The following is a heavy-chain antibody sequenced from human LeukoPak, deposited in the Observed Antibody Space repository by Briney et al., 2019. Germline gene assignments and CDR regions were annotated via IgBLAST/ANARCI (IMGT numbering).Heavy chain of an antibody. V-gene: IGHV4-59*01. CDR2: IYYSGST. D-gene: IGHD6-13*01. Sequence: SETLSLTCTVSGGSINSYYWSWIRQPPGKGLEWIGYIYYSGSTNYNPSLKSRGTISVDTSKNQFSLKLSSVTAADTAVYYCAREFQAAADAFDIWGQGTMVTVSS. J-gene: IGHJ3*02. CDR3: AREFQAAADAFDI. CDR1: GGSINSYY.